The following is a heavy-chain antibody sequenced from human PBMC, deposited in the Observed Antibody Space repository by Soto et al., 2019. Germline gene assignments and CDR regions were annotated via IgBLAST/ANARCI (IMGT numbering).Heavy chain of an antibody. CDR1: GYTFTSYG. J-gene: IGHJ6*02. V-gene: IGHV1-18*01. Sequence: ASVKVSCKASGYTFTSYGISWVRQAPGQGLEWMGWISAYNGNTNYAQKLQGRVTMTTDTSTSTAYMELRSLRSDDTAVYYCARDDIVVVPAARNYYYYYGMDVWGQGTTVTVSS. CDR3: ARDDIVVVPAARNYYYYYGMDV. D-gene: IGHD2-2*01. CDR2: ISAYNGNT.